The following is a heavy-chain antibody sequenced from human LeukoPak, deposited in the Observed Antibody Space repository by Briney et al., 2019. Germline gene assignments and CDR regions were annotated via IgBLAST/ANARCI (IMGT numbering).Heavy chain of an antibody. CDR1: GFTFSSYW. V-gene: IGHV3-7*01. CDR3: ARPPRGGNAGYFQH. CDR2: IKEDGSEK. J-gene: IGHJ1*01. Sequence: GGSLRLSCAASGFTFSSYWMSWVRQAPGKGLEWVANIKEDGSEKYYVDSVKGRFTISRDNAKNSLYLQMNSLRAEDTAVYYCARPPRGGNAGYFQHWGQGTLVTVSS.